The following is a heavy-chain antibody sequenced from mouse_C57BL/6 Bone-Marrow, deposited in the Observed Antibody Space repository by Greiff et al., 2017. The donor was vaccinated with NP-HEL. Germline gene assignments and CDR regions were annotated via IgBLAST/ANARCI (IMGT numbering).Heavy chain of an antibody. J-gene: IGHJ2*01. V-gene: IGHV1-81*01. CDR1: GYTFTSYG. D-gene: IGHD1-1*01. CDR2: IYPRSGNT. Sequence: QVQLQQSGAELARPGASVKLSCKASGYTFTSYGISWVKQRTGQGLEWIGEIYPRSGNTYYIEKFKGKATLTADKSSSTAYMELRSLTSEDSAVYFCARWITTVVAPGYFDDWGQGTTLTVSS. CDR3: ARWITTVVAPGYFDD.